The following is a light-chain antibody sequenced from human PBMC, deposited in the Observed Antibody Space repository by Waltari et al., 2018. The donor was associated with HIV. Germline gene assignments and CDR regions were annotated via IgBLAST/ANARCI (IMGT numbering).Light chain of an antibody. CDR3: GSWDSSLSVWV. Sequence: QSVLTQPPSVSAAPGQKVTIPCSASSSNIANNYVSWYQHIPGTAPKLLIFDNNKRPSAIPDRFAGSKSGTSATLGITGLQTGDEADYYCGSWDSSLSVWVFGGGTKLTVL. CDR1: SSNIANNY. V-gene: IGLV1-51*01. J-gene: IGLJ3*02. CDR2: DNN.